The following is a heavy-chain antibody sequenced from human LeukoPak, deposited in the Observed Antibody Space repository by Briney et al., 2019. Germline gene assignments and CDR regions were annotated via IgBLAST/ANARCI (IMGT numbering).Heavy chain of an antibody. D-gene: IGHD6-13*01. V-gene: IGHV6-1*01. Sequence: SQTLSLTCAISGDSVSSNSAAWNWIRQSPSRGLEWLGRTYYRSKWYNDYAVSVKSRITINPDTSKNQFSLQLNSVTPEDTAVYYCARVRTHSSSWPSYYYYYMDVWGKGTTVTVSS. J-gene: IGHJ6*03. CDR1: GDSVSSNSAA. CDR3: ARVRTHSSSWPSYYYYYMDV. CDR2: TYYRSKWYN.